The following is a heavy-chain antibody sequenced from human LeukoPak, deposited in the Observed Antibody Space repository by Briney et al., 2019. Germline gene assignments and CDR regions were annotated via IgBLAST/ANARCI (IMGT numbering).Heavy chain of an antibody. D-gene: IGHD4-17*01. V-gene: IGHV3-74*01. CDR1: GFTFSNYW. Sequence: GGSLRLSCAASGFTFSNYWMHWVRQAPGKGLVWVSRINSDGSSTTSADSVKGRFTISRDNAKNTLYLQMNSLRAEDTAVYYCAKGGATVIDYWGQGTLVTVSS. CDR2: INSDGSST. CDR3: AKGGATVIDY. J-gene: IGHJ4*02.